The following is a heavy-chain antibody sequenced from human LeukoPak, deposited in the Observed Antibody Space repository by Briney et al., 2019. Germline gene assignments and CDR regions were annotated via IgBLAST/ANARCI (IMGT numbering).Heavy chain of an antibody. D-gene: IGHD3-3*01. CDR1: GGSISSYY. CDR3: ARTVVYYDAPIPFDP. Sequence: PSETLSLTCTVSGGSISSYYWGWIRQPPGKGLEWIGYIYYSGSTNYNPSLKSRVTISVDTSKNQFSLKLSSVTAADTAVYYCARTVVYYDAPIPFDPWGQGTLVTVSS. V-gene: IGHV4-59*01. J-gene: IGHJ5*02. CDR2: IYYSGST.